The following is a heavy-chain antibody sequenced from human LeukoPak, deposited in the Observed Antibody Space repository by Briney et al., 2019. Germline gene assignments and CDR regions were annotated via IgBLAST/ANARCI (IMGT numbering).Heavy chain of an antibody. J-gene: IGHJ4*02. V-gene: IGHV3-30-3*01. CDR1: GFTFSSYA. CDR2: ISYDGSNK. D-gene: IGHD2-2*01. Sequence: GGSLRLSCAASGFTFSSYAMHWVRQAPGKGLEWVAVISYDGSNKYYADSVKGRFTISRDNSKNTLYLQMNSLRAEDTAVYYCARRVSRHFDYWGQGTLVTVSS. CDR3: ARRVSRHFDY.